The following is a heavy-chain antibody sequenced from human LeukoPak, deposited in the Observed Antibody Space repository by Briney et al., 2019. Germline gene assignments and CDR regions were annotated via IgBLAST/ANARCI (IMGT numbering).Heavy chain of an antibody. J-gene: IGHJ4*02. CDR3: ARTIVQAAPLDY. CDR1: GFTFSSYW. CDR2: INTDGSST. D-gene: IGHD2-2*01. Sequence: GGSLRLSCAASGFTFSSYWMHWVRQAPGKGLVWVSRINTDGSSTSYADSVKGRFTISRDNAKNTLYLQMNSLRAEDTAVYYCARTIVQAAPLDYWGQGTLVTVSS. V-gene: IGHV3-74*01.